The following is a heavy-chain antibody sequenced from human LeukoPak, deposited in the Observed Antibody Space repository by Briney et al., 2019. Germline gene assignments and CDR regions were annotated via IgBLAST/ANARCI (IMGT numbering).Heavy chain of an antibody. V-gene: IGHV1-2*02. D-gene: IGHD4-23*01. CDR3: ARHLGGNAFDY. CDR1: GYTFTGYY. J-gene: IGHJ4*02. CDR2: INPNSGGT. Sequence: ASVKVSCKASGYTFTGYYMHWVRQAPGQGLEWMGWINPNSGGTNYAQKFQGRVTMTRDTSISTACMELSRLTSDDTAVYYCARHLGGNAFDYWGRGTLVTVSS.